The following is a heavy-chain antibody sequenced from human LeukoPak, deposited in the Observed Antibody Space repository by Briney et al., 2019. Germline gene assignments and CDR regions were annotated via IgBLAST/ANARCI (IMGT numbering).Heavy chain of an antibody. Sequence: GGSLRLSCAASGFTFSSYWMSWVRQAPGKGLEWVGRIKSKTDGGTTDYAAPVKGRFTISRDDSKNTLYLQMNSLKTEDTAVYYCTTKVLRYFDWLPPDDYWGQGTLVTVSS. J-gene: IGHJ4*02. CDR1: GFTFSSYW. V-gene: IGHV3-15*01. CDR3: TTKVLRYFDWLPPDDY. D-gene: IGHD3-9*01. CDR2: IKSKTDGGTT.